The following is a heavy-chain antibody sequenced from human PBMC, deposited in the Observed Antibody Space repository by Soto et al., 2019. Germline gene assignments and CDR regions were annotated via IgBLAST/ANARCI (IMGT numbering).Heavy chain of an antibody. CDR3: AKTRLYDNNEYHRDGFDV. D-gene: IGHD3-22*01. CDR2: IWYDGSLQ. V-gene: IGHV3-33*06. J-gene: IGHJ3*01. Sequence: QVQMVESGGGVVQPGRSLRLSCAASGFSFENYGMHWVRQAPGRGLEWVAIIWYDGSLQYYAAAVKGRFTISRDNSKNTLFLQMNTLRVEDTAVYYCAKTRLYDNNEYHRDGFDVWGPGTAVTVSS. CDR1: GFSFENYG.